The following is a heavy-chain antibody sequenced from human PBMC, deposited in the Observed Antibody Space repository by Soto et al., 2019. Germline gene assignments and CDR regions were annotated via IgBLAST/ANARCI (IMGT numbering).Heavy chain of an antibody. CDR3: ATASSGSARYFDL. CDR1: GTTFTNAW. V-gene: IGHV3-15*01. Sequence: EEQLVESGGGLVKPGGSLRLSCAASGTTFTNAWMSWVRQAPGKGLEWIGRIKSKTDVGTTDYVAPVKDRYTISRDDSRHTLYLQMNSLKIEDTAVYYCATASSGSARYFDLWGRGTLVTVSS. J-gene: IGHJ2*01. CDR2: IKSKTDVGTT. D-gene: IGHD5-12*01.